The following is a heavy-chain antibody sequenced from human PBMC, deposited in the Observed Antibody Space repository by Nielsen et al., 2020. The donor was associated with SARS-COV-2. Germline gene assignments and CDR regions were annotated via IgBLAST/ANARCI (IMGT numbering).Heavy chain of an antibody. CDR1: GYTFTSYA. V-gene: IGHV1-3*01. Sequence: ASVKVSCKASGYTFTSYAMHWVRQAPGQRLEWMGWINAGNGNTKYSQKFQGRVTITRDTSASTAYMELSSLRSEDTAVYYCARTSLTILRYYYGMDVWGQGTTVTVSS. J-gene: IGHJ6*02. CDR3: ARTSLTILRYYYGMDV. CDR2: INAGNGNT. D-gene: IGHD3-3*01.